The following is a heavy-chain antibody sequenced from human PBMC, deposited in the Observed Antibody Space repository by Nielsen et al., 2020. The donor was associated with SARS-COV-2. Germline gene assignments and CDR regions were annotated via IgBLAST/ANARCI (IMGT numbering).Heavy chain of an antibody. Sequence: GESLKISCAASGFTFSSYAMSWVRQAPGKGLEWVSSISSSSSYIYYADLVKGRFTISRDNAKNSLYLQMNSLRAEDTAVYYCARDREDGMDVWGQGTTVTVSS. V-gene: IGHV3-21*01. CDR1: GFTFSSYA. CDR2: ISSSSSYI. CDR3: ARDREDGMDV. J-gene: IGHJ6*02.